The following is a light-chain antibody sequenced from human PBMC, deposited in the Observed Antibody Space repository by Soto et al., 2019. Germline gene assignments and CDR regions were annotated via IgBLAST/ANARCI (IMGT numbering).Light chain of an antibody. J-gene: IGKJ2*01. CDR2: KVA. Sequence: EVVMTKSPLSLPVTLGQPASISCRSSQSLAYIDGNTYLSWFQQRPGQSPRRLIYKVAYRESGVPCIFSGSWSVSDFTLIIIWVEAEDVGVCFCIQGTRWSPYTFVQGTKLEIK. CDR3: IQGTRWSPYT. V-gene: IGKV2-30*01. CDR1: QSLAYIDGNTY.